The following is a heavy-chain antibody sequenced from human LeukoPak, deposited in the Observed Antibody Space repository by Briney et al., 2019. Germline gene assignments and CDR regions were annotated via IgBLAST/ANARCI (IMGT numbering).Heavy chain of an antibody. CDR2: ISSSGSTI. J-gene: IGHJ4*02. Sequence: PGGSLRLSCAASGFTFSSYEMNWVRQAPGKGLEWVSYISSSGSTIYYADSVKGRFTISRDNAKNSLYLQMNSLRAEDTAVYYCAWTRWGLYDYWGQGTLVTVSS. D-gene: IGHD2-21*01. CDR1: GFTFSSYE. V-gene: IGHV3-48*03. CDR3: AWTRWGLYDY.